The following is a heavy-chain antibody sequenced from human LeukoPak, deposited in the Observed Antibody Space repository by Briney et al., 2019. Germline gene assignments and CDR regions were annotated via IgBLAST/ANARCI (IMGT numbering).Heavy chain of an antibody. J-gene: IGHJ3*02. Sequence: GGSLRLSYAASGFTFSSYGMHWVRQAPGKGLEWVAFIRYDGSNKYYADSVKGRFTVSRDNSKNTLYLQMNSLRAEDTAVYYCVKDQKYQLLHAFDIWGQGTMVTVSS. CDR2: IRYDGSNK. V-gene: IGHV3-30*02. CDR3: VKDQKYQLLHAFDI. D-gene: IGHD2-2*01. CDR1: GFTFSSYG.